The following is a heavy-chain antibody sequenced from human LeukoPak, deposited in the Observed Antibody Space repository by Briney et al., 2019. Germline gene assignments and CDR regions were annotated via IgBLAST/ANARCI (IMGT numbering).Heavy chain of an antibody. D-gene: IGHD3-3*01. CDR3: ARLGAGPTYYDFWSGYSSFYFDY. J-gene: IGHJ4*02. CDR2: IHYSGNT. V-gene: IGHV4-39*01. CDR1: GGSTSSSNYY. Sequence: SETLSLTCTVSGGSTSSSNYYWGWIRQPPGKGLEWIGGIHYSGNTYYNPSLKSRVTVSVDTSKNQFSLKLSSVTAADTAVYYCARLGAGPTYYDFWSGYSSFYFDYWGQGTLVTVSS.